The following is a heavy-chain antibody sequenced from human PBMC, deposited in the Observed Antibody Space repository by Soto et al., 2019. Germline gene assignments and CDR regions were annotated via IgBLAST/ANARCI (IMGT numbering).Heavy chain of an antibody. CDR1: GFSLSTSGVG. V-gene: IGHV2-5*02. Sequence: QITLKESGPTLVKPTQTLTLTCTFSGFSLSTSGVGVGWVRQPPGKALEWLALIYWDDSNRYSPSLKSRLTITKDTSKNQVVLTMANMDHVDTATYYCVYRRSFGEFPYWGQGAPVTVSS. CDR2: IYWDDSN. J-gene: IGHJ4*02. D-gene: IGHD3-10*01. CDR3: VYRRSFGEFPY.